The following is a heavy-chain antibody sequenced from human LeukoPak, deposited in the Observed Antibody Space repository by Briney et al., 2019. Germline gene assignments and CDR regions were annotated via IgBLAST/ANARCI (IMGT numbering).Heavy chain of an antibody. Sequence: ASVKVSCKASGFTFRDYYVQWVRQVPGQGLEWVGWMYFNSGATRYAPKFQGWVTLTGDTSTNTVYMELSGLGSDDTAMYYCAREGSSASGQDWYAFDIWGQEIMVTVSS. CDR1: GFTFRDYY. J-gene: IGHJ3*02. CDR3: AREGSSASGQDWYAFDI. D-gene: IGHD5-12*01. V-gene: IGHV1-2*04. CDR2: MYFNSGAT.